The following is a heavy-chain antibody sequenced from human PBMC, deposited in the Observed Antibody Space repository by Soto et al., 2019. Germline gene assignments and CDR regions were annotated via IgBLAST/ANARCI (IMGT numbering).Heavy chain of an antibody. CDR1: GFTFSSYA. V-gene: IGHV3-23*01. Sequence: GSLRLSCAASGFTFSSYAMSWVRQAPGKGLEWVSAISGSGGSTYYADSVKGRFTISRDNSKNTPYLQMNSLRAEDTAAYHCAKGDHSGSYYISWGQGTLVTVSS. CDR3: AKGDHSGSYYIS. D-gene: IGHD1-26*01. J-gene: IGHJ5*02. CDR2: ISGSGGST.